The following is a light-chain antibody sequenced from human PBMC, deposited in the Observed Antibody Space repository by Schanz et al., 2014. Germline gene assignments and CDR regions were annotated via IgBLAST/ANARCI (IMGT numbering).Light chain of an antibody. CDR2: GAS. CDR1: QSISDY. CDR3: QQRSNWPPLT. J-gene: IGKJ4*01. V-gene: IGKV3-11*01. Sequence: IVLTQSPATLSLSPGERATLSCRASQSISDYLAWYQEKPGQAPRLLIYGASSRATGIPDRFSGSGSGTDFTLTISRLEPEDFAVYYCQQRSNWPPLTFGGGTKVEIK.